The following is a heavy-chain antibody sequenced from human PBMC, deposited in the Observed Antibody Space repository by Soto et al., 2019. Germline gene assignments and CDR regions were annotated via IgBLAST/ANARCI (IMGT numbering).Heavy chain of an antibody. Sequence: PGGSLRLSCAASGFTFSSYGMHWVRQAPGKGLEWVAVISYDGSNKYYADSVKGRLTISRDNSKNTLYLQMNSLRAEDTAVYYCAKLTWYYYDSSGYPDIWGQGTMVTVSS. CDR2: ISYDGSNK. V-gene: IGHV3-30*18. D-gene: IGHD3-22*01. CDR3: AKLTWYYYDSSGYPDI. CDR1: GFTFSSYG. J-gene: IGHJ3*02.